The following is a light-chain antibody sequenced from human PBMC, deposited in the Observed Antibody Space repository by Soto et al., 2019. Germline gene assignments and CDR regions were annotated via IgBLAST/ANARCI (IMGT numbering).Light chain of an antibody. V-gene: IGLV2-14*01. J-gene: IGLJ1*01. Sequence: QSVLTQPASVSGSPGQSIAISCTGSSSDVGAYNYVPWYQQHPGKAPKLMIYDVSNRPSGISNRFSGSKSGNTASLTISVLRAEYEADYYCSTYTSSSTPLYVFGTGTKVIXL. CDR2: DVS. CDR1: SSDVGAYNY. CDR3: STYTSSSTPLYV.